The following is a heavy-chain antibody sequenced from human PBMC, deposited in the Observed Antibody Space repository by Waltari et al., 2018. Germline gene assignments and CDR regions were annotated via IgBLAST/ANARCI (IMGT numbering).Heavy chain of an antibody. CDR3: ARGGGGDWEWFDP. CDR1: GGSISGFY. D-gene: IGHD2-21*02. CDR2: IYYTGST. V-gene: IGHV4-59*01. J-gene: IGHJ5*02. Sequence: QVQLQESGPSLLKPSETLSLICPVAGGSISGFYWSWVRQPPGKGLDWIGYIYYTGSTNFKPSLKSRVTMSVDTSKNQFSLKLSSVTAADTAFYYCARGGGGDWEWFDPWGQGTLVTVSS.